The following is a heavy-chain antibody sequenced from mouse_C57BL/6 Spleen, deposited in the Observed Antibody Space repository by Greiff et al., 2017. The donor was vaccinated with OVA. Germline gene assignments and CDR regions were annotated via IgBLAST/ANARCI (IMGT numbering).Heavy chain of an antibody. Sequence: EVKVVESGGGLVQPGGSLKLSCAASGFTFSDYYMYWVRQTPEKRLEWVAYISNGGGSTYYPDTVKGRFTISRANAKNTLYLQMSRLKSEDTAMYYCARRDYGRWYFDVWGTGTTVTVSS. J-gene: IGHJ1*03. V-gene: IGHV5-12*01. CDR2: ISNGGGST. CDR3: ARRDYGRWYFDV. CDR1: GFTFSDYY. D-gene: IGHD1-1*01.